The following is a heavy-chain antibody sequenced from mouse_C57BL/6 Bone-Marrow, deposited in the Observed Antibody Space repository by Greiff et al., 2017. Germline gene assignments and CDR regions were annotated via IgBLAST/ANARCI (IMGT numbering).Heavy chain of an antibody. CDR3: MGRYDGYWVGYLDV. J-gene: IGHJ1*03. V-gene: IGHV14-4*01. Sequence: VQLQQSGAELVRPGASVKLSCTASGFNIKDYYMHWVKQRPEQGLEWIGWIDPENGDTEYASKFQGKATITADTSSSTAYMQLSSLTSEDSAVYYCMGRYDGYWVGYLDVWGTGTTVTVSS. CDR2: IDPENGDT. D-gene: IGHD2-3*01. CDR1: GFNIKDYY.